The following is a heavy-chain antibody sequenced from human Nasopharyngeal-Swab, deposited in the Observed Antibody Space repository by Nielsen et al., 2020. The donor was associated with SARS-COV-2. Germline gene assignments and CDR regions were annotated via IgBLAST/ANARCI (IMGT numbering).Heavy chain of an antibody. CDR2: ISNDGSNK. CDR1: GFTFSSYG. D-gene: IGHD6-6*01. V-gene: IGHV3-30*03. Sequence: GESLKISCAASGFTFSSYGMHWVRQAPGKGLEWVAVISNDGSNKYYADSVKGRFTISRDNSKNTLYLQMTSLRAEDTAVYYCARARSLSLSQLYIWGQGTLVTVSS. CDR3: ARARSLSLSQLYI. J-gene: IGHJ4*02.